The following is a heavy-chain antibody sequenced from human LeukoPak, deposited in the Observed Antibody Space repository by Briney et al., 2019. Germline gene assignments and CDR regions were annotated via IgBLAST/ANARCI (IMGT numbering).Heavy chain of an antibody. CDR1: GGSISSSSYY. V-gene: IGHV4-39*01. Sequence: PSETLSLTCTVSGGSISSSSYYWGWIRQPPGKGLEWIGSIYYSGSTYYNPSLKSRVTISVDTSKNQFSLKLSSVTAAGTAVYYCARRRGWEMATTEYYFDYWGQGTLVTVSS. CDR3: ARRRGWEMATTEYYFDY. D-gene: IGHD5-24*01. J-gene: IGHJ4*02. CDR2: IYYSGST.